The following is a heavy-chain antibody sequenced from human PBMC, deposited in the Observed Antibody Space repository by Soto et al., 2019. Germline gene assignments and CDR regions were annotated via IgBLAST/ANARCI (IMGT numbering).Heavy chain of an antibody. Sequence: SVKVSCKASGGTFSSYAISWVRQAPGQGLEWMGGIIPIFGTANYARKFQGRVTITADKSTSTAYMELSSLRSEDTAVYYCAREQAYDILTGYLVYWGQGTLVTVSS. CDR1: GGTFSSYA. J-gene: IGHJ4*02. V-gene: IGHV1-69*06. CDR3: AREQAYDILTGYLVY. D-gene: IGHD3-9*01. CDR2: IIPIFGTA.